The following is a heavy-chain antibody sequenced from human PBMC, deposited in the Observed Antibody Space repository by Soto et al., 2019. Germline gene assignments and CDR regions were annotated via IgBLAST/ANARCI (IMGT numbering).Heavy chain of an antibody. CDR3: ARGGGGGLFEH. CDR1: GCPFSDYY. CDR2: ISPKSTYR. D-gene: IGHD2-21*01. J-gene: IGHJ4*02. V-gene: IGHV3-11*06. Sequence: GGSLILSCATSGCPFSDYYMSWIRQAPGKGLEWLSHISPKSTYRNYADSVKGRFTISRDNTKSSLFLQMNSLGVEDTAVYYCARGGGGGLFEHWGQGVLVTVSS.